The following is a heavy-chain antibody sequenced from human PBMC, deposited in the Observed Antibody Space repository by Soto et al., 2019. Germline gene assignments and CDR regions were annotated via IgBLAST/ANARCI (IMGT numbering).Heavy chain of an antibody. Sequence: QVQLQESGPGLVKPSQTLSLTCTVSGGSISSGGYYWSWIRQHPGKGLEWIGYIYYSGSTYYNPSLKSRVTISVDTSKNQFSLKLSSVTAADTAVYYCARDRTYYDFWSGYYTGRWFDPWGQGTLVTVSS. V-gene: IGHV4-31*03. CDR1: GGSISSGGYY. J-gene: IGHJ5*02. CDR2: IYYSGST. CDR3: ARDRTYYDFWSGYYTGRWFDP. D-gene: IGHD3-3*01.